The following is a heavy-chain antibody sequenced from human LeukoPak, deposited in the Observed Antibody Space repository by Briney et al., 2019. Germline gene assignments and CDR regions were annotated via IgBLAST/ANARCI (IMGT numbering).Heavy chain of an antibody. CDR2: IYHSGST. V-gene: IGHV4-38-2*02. CDR3: ARDMARGVITYVDY. D-gene: IGHD3-10*01. CDR1: GYSISSGYY. Sequence: PSETLSLTRTVSGYSISSGYYWGWIRQPPGKGLEWIGSIYHSGSTYYNPSLKSRVTISVDTSKNQFSLKLSSVTAADTAVYYCARDMARGVITYVDYWGQGTLVTVSS. J-gene: IGHJ4*02.